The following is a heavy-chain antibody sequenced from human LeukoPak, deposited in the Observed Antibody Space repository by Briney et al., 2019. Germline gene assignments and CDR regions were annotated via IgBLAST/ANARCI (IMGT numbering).Heavy chain of an antibody. V-gene: IGHV3-30*18. Sequence: PGGSLRLSCAASGFTFSSYGMHWVRQAPGKGLEWVAIISYDGSNKYYVDSVKGRFTISRDNSKNTLYLQMNSLRAEDTGVYYCAKDGPDGDHEIDCWGQGTLVTVSS. J-gene: IGHJ4*02. CDR2: ISYDGSNK. CDR1: GFTFSSYG. D-gene: IGHD4-17*01. CDR3: AKDGPDGDHEIDC.